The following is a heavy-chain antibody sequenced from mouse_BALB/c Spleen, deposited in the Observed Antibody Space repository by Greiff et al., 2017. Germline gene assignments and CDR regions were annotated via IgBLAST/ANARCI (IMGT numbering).Heavy chain of an antibody. Sequence: EVQLQQSGAELVRSGASVKLSCTASGFNIKDYYMHWVKQRPEQGLEWIGWIDPENGDTEYAPTFQGKATMTADTSSNTAYLQLSSLTSEDTAVYYCTAKEYGYGGSAMDYWGQGTSVTVSS. V-gene: IGHV14-4*02. CDR1: GFNIKDYY. CDR2: IDPENGDT. J-gene: IGHJ4*01. CDR3: TAKEYGYGGSAMDY. D-gene: IGHD2-14*01.